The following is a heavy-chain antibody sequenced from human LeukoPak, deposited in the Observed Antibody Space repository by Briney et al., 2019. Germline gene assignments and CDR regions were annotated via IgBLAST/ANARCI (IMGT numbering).Heavy chain of an antibody. V-gene: IGHV4-61*01. D-gene: IGHD1-26*01. CDR3: ARVVYSRSNGMDV. CDR2: LYYSGST. Sequence: SETLSLTCTVSGASVSSGSYYWSWIRQPPGKGLEWIGYLYYSGSTNYDPSLKSRVTISLDASKNQFPLKLSTVTAADTAVYYCARVVYSRSNGMDVWGQGTTVTVSS. CDR1: GASVSSGSYY. J-gene: IGHJ6*02.